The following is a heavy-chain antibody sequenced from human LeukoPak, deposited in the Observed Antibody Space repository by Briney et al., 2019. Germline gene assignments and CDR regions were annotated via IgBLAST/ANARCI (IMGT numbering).Heavy chain of an antibody. CDR1: GFTFSSYG. CDR3: AKGTAAGRYYYYYYYMDV. V-gene: IGHV3-30*02. D-gene: IGHD6-13*01. CDR2: IRYDGSNK. Sequence: GGSLRLSCAASGFTFSSYGMHWVRQAPGKGLEWVAFIRYDGSNKYYADSVKGRFTISRDNSKNTLYLQMNSLRAEDTAVYYCAKGTAAGRYYYYYYYMDVWGKGTTVTVSS. J-gene: IGHJ6*03.